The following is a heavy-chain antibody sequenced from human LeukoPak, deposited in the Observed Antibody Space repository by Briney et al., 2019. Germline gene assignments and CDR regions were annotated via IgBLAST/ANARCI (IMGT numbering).Heavy chain of an antibody. CDR1: GYTFTNYY. J-gene: IGHJ4*02. V-gene: IGHV1-2*02. Sequence: ASLKVSCKASGYTFTNYYLHWVRQAPGQGLVWIAWINPKTGGTDYAQKFQGRFTMTRDTSISTVYMELSRLRSDDTAVYFCARDSTAAPHCFDYWGQGTLVTVSS. D-gene: IGHD2-8*02. CDR3: ARDSTAAPHCFDY. CDR2: INPKTGGT.